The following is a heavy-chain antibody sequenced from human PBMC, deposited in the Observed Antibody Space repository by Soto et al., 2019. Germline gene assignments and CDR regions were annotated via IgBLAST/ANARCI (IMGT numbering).Heavy chain of an antibody. CDR2: ISGSGGST. Sequence: GGSLTLSCAASGFSCSSYAMSWVRQAPGKGLEWVSAISGSGGSTYYADSVKGRFTISRDNSKNTLYLQMNSLRAEDTAVYYCAKDARYSGYDFNWFAPWGQGTLVTVSS. V-gene: IGHV3-23*01. CDR3: AKDARYSGYDFNWFAP. D-gene: IGHD5-12*01. CDR1: GFSCSSYA. J-gene: IGHJ5*02.